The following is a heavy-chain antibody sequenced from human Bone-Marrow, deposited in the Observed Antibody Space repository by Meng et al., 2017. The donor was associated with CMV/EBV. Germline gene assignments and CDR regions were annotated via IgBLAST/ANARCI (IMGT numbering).Heavy chain of an antibody. J-gene: IGHJ5*02. D-gene: IGHD2-21*01. CDR2: ISSSSATI. Sequence: GESLKISCAASGFIFSDYYMSWIRQVPGKGLEWIAYISSSSATIYYADSVKGRFTISRDNAKNSVYLQMNSLRADDTAVYYCAKDNFFVIRAFDPWGQGTRVTVYS. CDR3: AKDNFFVIRAFDP. V-gene: IGHV3-11*01. CDR1: GFIFSDYY.